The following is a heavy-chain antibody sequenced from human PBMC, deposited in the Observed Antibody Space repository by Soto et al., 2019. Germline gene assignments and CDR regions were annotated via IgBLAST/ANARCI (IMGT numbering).Heavy chain of an antibody. CDR2: ISGSGGST. J-gene: IGHJ5*02. Sequence: PGGSLRLSCAASGFTFSSYAMSWVRQAPGKGLEWVSAISGSGGSTYYADSVKGRFTISRDNSKNTLYLQMNSLRAEDTAVYYCAKDPKITIFGVVTLPSGFDPWGQGTLVTVSS. CDR1: GFTFSSYA. CDR3: AKDPKITIFGVVTLPSGFDP. D-gene: IGHD3-3*01. V-gene: IGHV3-23*01.